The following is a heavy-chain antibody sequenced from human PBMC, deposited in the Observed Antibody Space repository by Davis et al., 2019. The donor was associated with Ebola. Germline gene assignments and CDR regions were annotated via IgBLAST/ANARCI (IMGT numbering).Heavy chain of an antibody. J-gene: IGHJ4*02. CDR1: GYTFTGYY. D-gene: IGHD2-15*01. V-gene: IGHV1-2*04. CDR3: ARSDVVVVAATLSLDY. CDR2: INPNSGGT. Sequence: AASVKVSCKASGYTFTGYYMHWVRQAPGQGLEWMGWINPNSGGTNYAQKFQGWVTMTRDTSISTAYMELSRLRSDDTAVYYCARSDVVVVAATLSLDYWGQGTLVTVSS.